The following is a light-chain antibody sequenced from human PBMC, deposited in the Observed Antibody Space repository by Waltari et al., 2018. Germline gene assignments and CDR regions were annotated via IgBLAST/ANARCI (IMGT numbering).Light chain of an antibody. CDR1: SSYVGGYNY. CDR2: EVN. CDR3: SSSAGSKNLV. Sequence: QSALTQPPSASGSPGQSVTISCTGSSSYVGGYNYVSWYQQHPGKSPKLMIYEVNKRPSGVPDRFAGARSGNTASLTGSGLQAEDEADYYCSSSAGSKNLVFGGGTKLTVL. V-gene: IGLV2-8*01. J-gene: IGLJ2*01.